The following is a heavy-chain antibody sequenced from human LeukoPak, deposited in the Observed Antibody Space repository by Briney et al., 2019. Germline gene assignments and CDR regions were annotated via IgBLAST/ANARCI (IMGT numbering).Heavy chain of an antibody. CDR1: GGSFSGYY. CDR3: ARSRWLAL. Sequence: PSETLSLTCAVYGGSFSGYYWSWIRQPPGQGLEWIGEINHSGSTNYNPSLKSRVTISVDTSKNQFSLKLSSVTAADTAVYYCARSRWLALWGQGTLVTVSS. D-gene: IGHD6-19*01. J-gene: IGHJ4*02. CDR2: INHSGST. V-gene: IGHV4-34*01.